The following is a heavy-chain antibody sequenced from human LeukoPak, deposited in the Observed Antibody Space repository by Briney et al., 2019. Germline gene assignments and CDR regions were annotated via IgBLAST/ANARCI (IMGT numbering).Heavy chain of an antibody. J-gene: IGHJ4*02. D-gene: IGHD3-10*01. CDR2: ISSSGATK. Sequence: PGRSLRLSCAASGFTFSGYSMNWVRQAPGKGLEGISYISSSGATKDYADSVRGRFTISRDNAKNLLFLEMNSLRNEDTAVYYCARDKRQKSGPKRYFDYWGQGILVTVSS. CDR3: ARDKRQKSGPKRYFDY. V-gene: IGHV3-48*02. CDR1: GFTFSGYS.